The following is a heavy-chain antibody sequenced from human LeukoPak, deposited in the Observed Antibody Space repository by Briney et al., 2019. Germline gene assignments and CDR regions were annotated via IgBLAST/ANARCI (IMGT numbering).Heavy chain of an antibody. J-gene: IGHJ4*02. Sequence: GASVKVSCKASAYTFTGYYMHWVRQAPGQGLGWMGWINPDSGGTNYAQRFQGRVTMTRDTSISTAYMEVSRLRSDDTAVYYCAREGSGWYGNFDYWGQGTLVTVSS. CDR3: AREGSGWYGNFDY. CDR2: INPDSGGT. D-gene: IGHD6-19*01. CDR1: AYTFTGYY. V-gene: IGHV1-2*02.